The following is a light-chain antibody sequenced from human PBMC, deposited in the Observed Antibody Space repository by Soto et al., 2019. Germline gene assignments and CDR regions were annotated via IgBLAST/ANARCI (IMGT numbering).Light chain of an antibody. J-gene: IGKJ1*01. CDR3: QQRSNWPPVT. CDR2: GAS. V-gene: IGKV3-11*01. Sequence: EIVLTQSPATLSLSPGERATLSCRASQSVSSYLAWYQQKPGQAPRLLIYGASTRATGIPARFSGSGSGTDFTLTISSLEPEDVAIYYCQQRSNWPPVTFGQGTKVENK. CDR1: QSVSSY.